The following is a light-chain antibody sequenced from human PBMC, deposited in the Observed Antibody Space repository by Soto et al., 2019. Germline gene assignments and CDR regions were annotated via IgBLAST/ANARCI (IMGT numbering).Light chain of an antibody. CDR3: QQFNTSPWT. Sequence: DIQMTQSPSTLSASEGDRVTISCRASQSVNIWLAWYQQKPGRAPKLLIYKSSILESGVPSRFSGSGSGTEFTLTISSLQPDDFATYYCQQFNTSPWTFGQGTKVEIK. CDR2: KSS. V-gene: IGKV1-5*03. CDR1: QSVNIW. J-gene: IGKJ1*01.